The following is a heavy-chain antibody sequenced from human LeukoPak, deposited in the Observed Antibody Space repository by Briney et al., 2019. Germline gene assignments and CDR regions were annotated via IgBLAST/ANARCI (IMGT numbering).Heavy chain of an antibody. D-gene: IGHD6-6*01. V-gene: IGHV3-23*01. CDR2: ISSGGST. CDR1: GFAFNNYA. Sequence: GGSLRLSCAAAGFAFNNYAMSWVRQAPGKGLKWVSGISSGGSTYYADSVKGRFTISRDNSKNTLFLQMNSLRAEDTAVYYCAKDTYSSSPYYFDYWGQGTLVTVSS. J-gene: IGHJ4*02. CDR3: AKDTYSSSPYYFDY.